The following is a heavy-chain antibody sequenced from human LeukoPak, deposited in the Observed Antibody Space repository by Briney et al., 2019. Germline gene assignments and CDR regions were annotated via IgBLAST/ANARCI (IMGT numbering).Heavy chain of an antibody. CDR2: INAGNGNT. V-gene: IGHV1-3*01. J-gene: IGHJ4*02. CDR3: ARVQSAYCSSSSCYGGYFDY. D-gene: IGHD2-2*01. Sequence: ASVKVSCKASGYTFTNYAMHWVRQAPGQRPEWMGWINAGNGNTKYSQKFQGRVAITRDTSASTAYMELSSLRPEDTAVYYCARVQSAYCSSSSCYGGYFDYWGQGTLVTVSS. CDR1: GYTFTNYA.